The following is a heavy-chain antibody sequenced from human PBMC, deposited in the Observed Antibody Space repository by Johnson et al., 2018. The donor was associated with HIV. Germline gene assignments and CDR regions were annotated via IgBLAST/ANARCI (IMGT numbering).Heavy chain of an antibody. V-gene: IGHV3-20*04. Sequence: EVQLVESGGGVVRPGGSLRLSCAASGFTFDDYGMSWVRQAPGKGLEWVSGITWHGGSTSYADSVQGRFTISRDNAKNSLYLQMNSLRAEDTALYYCARVVQYYDSSGYSTRGGDGLDIWGQGTVVTVSS. J-gene: IGHJ3*02. CDR2: ITWHGGST. D-gene: IGHD3-22*01. CDR3: ARVVQYYDSSGYSTRGGDGLDI. CDR1: GFTFDDYG.